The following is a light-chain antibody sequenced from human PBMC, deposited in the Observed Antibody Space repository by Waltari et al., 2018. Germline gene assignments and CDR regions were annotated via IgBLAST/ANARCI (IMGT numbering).Light chain of an antibody. V-gene: IGLV2-23*02. CDR2: EVI. J-gene: IGLJ1*01. CDR3: CSYAGSGTYV. CDR1: NSDVRNYNL. Sequence: QSALTQPASVSGTPGQSITIPCTGTNSDVRNYNLVSWYQHHPGEAPKLMICEVIKRPSGVSNRFSGSKSGNTASLTISGLQAEDEADYYCCSYAGSGTYVFGTGTKVTVL.